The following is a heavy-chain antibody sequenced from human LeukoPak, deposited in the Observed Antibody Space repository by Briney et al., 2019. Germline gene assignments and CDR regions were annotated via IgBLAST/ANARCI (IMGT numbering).Heavy chain of an antibody. V-gene: IGHV3-30-3*01. CDR1: GFTFSSYA. CDR3: AKEGIAAARGDWFDP. CDR2: ISYDGSNK. D-gene: IGHD6-13*01. J-gene: IGHJ5*02. Sequence: PGGSLRLSCAASGFTFSSYAMHWVRQAPGKGLEWVAVISYDGSNKYYADSVKGRFTISRDNSKNTLYLQMNSLRAEDTAVYYCAKEGIAAARGDWFDPWGQGTLVTVSS.